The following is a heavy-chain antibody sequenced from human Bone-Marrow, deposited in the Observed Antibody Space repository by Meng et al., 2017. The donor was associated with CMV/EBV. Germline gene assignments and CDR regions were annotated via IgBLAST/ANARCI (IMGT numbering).Heavy chain of an antibody. CDR2: IYTSGST. V-gene: IGHV4-4*07. CDR3: ARGALVGATRGYYFDY. D-gene: IGHD1-26*01. J-gene: IGHJ4*02. CDR1: GGSISSYY. Sequence: SETLSLTCTVSGGSISSYYWSWIRQPAGKGLEWIGRIYTSGSTNYNPSLKSRVTMSVDTSKNQFSLKLSSVTAADTAVYYCARGALVGATRGYYFDYWGQGTLVTVSS.